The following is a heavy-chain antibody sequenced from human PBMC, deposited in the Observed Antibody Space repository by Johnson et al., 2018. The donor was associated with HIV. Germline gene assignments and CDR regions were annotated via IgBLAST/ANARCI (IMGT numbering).Heavy chain of an antibody. D-gene: IGHD6-13*01. CDR3: AKDQIPAAASRAFDI. J-gene: IGHJ3*02. CDR2: ISYDGSNK. CDR1: GFNFDDYG. V-gene: IGHV3-30*18. Sequence: QVQLVESGGGVVRPGGSLRLSCAASGFNFDDYGMTWVRQAPGKGLEWVAVISYDGSNKYYADSVKGRFTISRDNSKNTVLLQMNRLRAEDTAVYYCAKDQIPAAASRAFDIWGKGTMVTVSS.